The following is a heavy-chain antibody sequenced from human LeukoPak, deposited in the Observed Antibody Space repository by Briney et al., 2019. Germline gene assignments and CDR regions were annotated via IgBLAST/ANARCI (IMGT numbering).Heavy chain of an antibody. Sequence: PGGSLRLSCAASGFTFSSYAMSWVRQAPGKGLEWVSTISGSGGSTYSADSVKGRFTISRDNSKNTLYLQMNSLRAEDTAVYYCAKNFRDYDSYYYYMDVWGKGTTVTVSS. D-gene: IGHD3-3*01. CDR2: ISGSGGST. CDR1: GFTFSSYA. CDR3: AKNFRDYDSYYYYMDV. J-gene: IGHJ6*03. V-gene: IGHV3-23*01.